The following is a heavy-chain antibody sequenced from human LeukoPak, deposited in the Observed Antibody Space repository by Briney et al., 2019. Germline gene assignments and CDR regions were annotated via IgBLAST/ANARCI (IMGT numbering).Heavy chain of an antibody. D-gene: IGHD6-19*01. CDR3: ARDVPYSSGWSYYYYHGMDV. CDR2: INPSGGST. J-gene: IGHJ6*02. CDR1: GYTFTSYY. V-gene: IGHV1-46*01. Sequence: PKASVKVSCKASGYTFTSYYMHWVRQAPGQGLEWMGIINPSGGSTSYAQKFQGRVTMTRDTSTSTVCMELSSLRSEDTAVYYCARDVPYSSGWSYYYYHGMDVWGQGTTVTVSS.